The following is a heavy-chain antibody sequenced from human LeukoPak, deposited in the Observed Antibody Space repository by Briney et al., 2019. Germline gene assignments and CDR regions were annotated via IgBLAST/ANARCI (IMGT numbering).Heavy chain of an antibody. D-gene: IGHD1-26*01. CDR3: ARMYSRDAHYYYGMDV. CDR1: GGTFSSYA. Sequence: SVKVSCKASGGTFSSYAISWVRQAPGQGLEWMGGIIPIFGTANYAQKFQGRVTITADESTSTAYMELSSLRSEDTAVYYCARMYSRDAHYYYGMDVWGQGTTVTVSS. J-gene: IGHJ6*02. V-gene: IGHV1-69*13. CDR2: IIPIFGTA.